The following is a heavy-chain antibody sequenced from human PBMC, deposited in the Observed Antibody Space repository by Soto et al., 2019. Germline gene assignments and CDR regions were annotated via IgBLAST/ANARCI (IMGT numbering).Heavy chain of an antibody. J-gene: IGHJ3*02. CDR3: ARGPTIFGVGVDAFDI. CDR1: GFTLSSYA. CDR2: ISGSGDFT. Sequence: EVQMLESGGGLVQPGGSLRLSCAASGFTLSSYALSWVRQAPGKGLEWVSGISGSGDFTFDADSVRGRFTISRDNSMNTLYLQMNSLRVEDTAVDYCARGPTIFGVGVDAFDIWGQGTMATVSS. V-gene: IGHV3-23*01. D-gene: IGHD3-3*01.